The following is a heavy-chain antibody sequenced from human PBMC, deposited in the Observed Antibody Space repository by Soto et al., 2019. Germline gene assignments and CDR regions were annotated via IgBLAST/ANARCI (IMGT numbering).Heavy chain of an antibody. CDR3: ARDYDSSGDY. J-gene: IGHJ4*02. D-gene: IGHD3-22*01. V-gene: IGHV4-39*01. Sequence: PSETLSLTCTVSGGPISTSSYFWGWIRQPPGKGLEWIGSIYYSGSTYYNPSLKSRVTISVDTSKNQFSLKLSSVTAADTAVYYCARDYDSSGDYWGQGTLVTVSS. CDR1: GGPISTSSYF. CDR2: IYYSGST.